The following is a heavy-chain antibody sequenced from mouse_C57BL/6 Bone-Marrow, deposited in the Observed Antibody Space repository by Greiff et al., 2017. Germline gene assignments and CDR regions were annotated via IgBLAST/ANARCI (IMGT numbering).Heavy chain of an antibody. D-gene: IGHD1-1*01. CDR3: ARAHYYGSHYYYSIAY. V-gene: IGHV1-59*01. CDR2: IDPSDSYT. CDR1: GYTFTSYW. Sequence: QVQLQQPGAELVRPGTSVKLSCKASGYTFTSYWMHWVKQRPGQGLEWIGVIDPSDSYTNYNQQFKGKAKLTVDTSSSTAYLQLSSLTSDDSAVYYCARAHYYGSHYYYSIAYWGQGTSVTVSS. J-gene: IGHJ4*01.